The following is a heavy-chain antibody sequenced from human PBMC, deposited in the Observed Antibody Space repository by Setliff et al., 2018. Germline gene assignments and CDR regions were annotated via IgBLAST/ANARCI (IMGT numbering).Heavy chain of an antibody. Sequence: SETLSLTCAAYGGTFSDYYWTWIRQPPGKGLEWIGEINHRGSTNYNPSLKSRATISIDTSKDQFSLKLSSVTAADTAVYYCARGFLRYDSGTYYTYWGQGTLVTVSS. CDR1: GGTFSDYY. D-gene: IGHD3-10*01. CDR2: INHRGST. V-gene: IGHV4-34*01. CDR3: ARGFLRYDSGTYYTY. J-gene: IGHJ4*02.